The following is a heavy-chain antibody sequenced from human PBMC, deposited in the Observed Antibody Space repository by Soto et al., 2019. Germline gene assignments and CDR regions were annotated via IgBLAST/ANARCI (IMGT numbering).Heavy chain of an antibody. D-gene: IGHD3-3*01. J-gene: IGHJ6*02. CDR3: ARYYRVREIFGVVISYALEG. Sequence: PPEMRCLTCSGSSYSVSSGTYCSISMRQPPGRGLAWIGYIHYSGSTTYIPSLKSPVTISVDTSKNQFSLKLSSVTAADMAVYYCARYYRVREIFGVVISYALEGWGPGTMV. CDR1: SYSVSSGTYC. CDR2: IHYSGST. V-gene: IGHV4-61*01.